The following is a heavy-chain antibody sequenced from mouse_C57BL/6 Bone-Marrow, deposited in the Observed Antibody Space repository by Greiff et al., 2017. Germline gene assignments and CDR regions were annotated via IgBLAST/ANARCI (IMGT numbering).Heavy chain of an antibody. CDR2: ISNGGGST. D-gene: IGHD2-5*01. V-gene: IGHV5-12*01. CDR3: ASPAYYSNYLYAMDY. J-gene: IGHJ4*01. CDR1: GFTFSDYY. Sequence: EVQLVESGGGLVQPGGSLKLSCAASGFTFSDYYMYWVRQTPEKRPAWVAYISNGGGSTYYPDTVKGRFTISRDNAKNTLYLQMSRLKSEDTAMYYCASPAYYSNYLYAMDYWGQGTSVTVSS.